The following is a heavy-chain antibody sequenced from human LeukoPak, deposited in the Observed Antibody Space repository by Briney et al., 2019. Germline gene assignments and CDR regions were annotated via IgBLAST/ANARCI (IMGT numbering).Heavy chain of an antibody. CDR2: ISSASGTI. CDR1: GFSFRSFE. D-gene: IGHD1-26*01. J-gene: IGHJ6*02. Sequence: PGGSLRLSCAASGFSFRSFEMSWVRQAPGKGLECIAYISSASGTIYHADSVKGRFTISRDNANNSLYLQMNSLRAEDTAIYYCARSTELSAPYFYYGMDVWGQGTTVTVSS. CDR3: ARSTELSAPYFYYGMDV. V-gene: IGHV3-48*03.